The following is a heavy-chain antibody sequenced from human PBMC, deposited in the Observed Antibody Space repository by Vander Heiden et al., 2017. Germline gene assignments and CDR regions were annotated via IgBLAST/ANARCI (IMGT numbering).Heavy chain of an antibody. J-gene: IGHJ4*02. CDR2: ISGSGGST. Sequence: EVQLLESGGGLVQPGGSLRLSCAASGFTFSSYAMTWVRQAPGKGLEWVSAISGSGGSTYYADSVKGRFTISRDNSKNTLYLQMNSLRAEDTAVYYCAKIVRYSSTWQYFDYWGQGTLVTVSS. CDR1: GFTFSSYA. D-gene: IGHD6-13*01. V-gene: IGHV3-23*01. CDR3: AKIVRYSSTWQYFDY.